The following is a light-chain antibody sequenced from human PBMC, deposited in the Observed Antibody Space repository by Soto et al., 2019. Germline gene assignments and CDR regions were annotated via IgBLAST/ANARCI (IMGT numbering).Light chain of an antibody. V-gene: IGLV1-40*01. CDR3: QSYYSSVSRDV. CDR2: GST. Sequence: QSVLTQPPSVSGAPGQRVTISCFGSSSNIGADYDVQWYQQLPGTAPKLLIYGSTNRPSRVPDRFFGSKSGTTASLDITGLQAEDEADYYCQSYYSSVSRDVFGTGTKLTVL. CDR1: SSNIGADYD. J-gene: IGLJ1*01.